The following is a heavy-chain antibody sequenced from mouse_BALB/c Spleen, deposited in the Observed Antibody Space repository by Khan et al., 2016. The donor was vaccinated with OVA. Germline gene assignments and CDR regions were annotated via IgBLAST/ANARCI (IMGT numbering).Heavy chain of an antibody. CDR2: IDPANGNT. J-gene: IGHJ2*01. V-gene: IGHV14-3*02. Sequence: VQLKQSGAELVKPGASVKLSCTASGFKIIDTYMHWVKQRPEQGLDWIGRIDPANGNTKYDPKFQGKASITADTSSNTAYLQISSLTYEDTAVFYCALIYYGNYIYFDYWGQGTTLTVSS. CDR1: GFKIIDTY. D-gene: IGHD2-1*01. CDR3: ALIYYGNYIYFDY.